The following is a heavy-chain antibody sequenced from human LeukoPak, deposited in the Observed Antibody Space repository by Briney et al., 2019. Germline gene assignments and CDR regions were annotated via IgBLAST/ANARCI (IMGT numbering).Heavy chain of an antibody. V-gene: IGHV1-2*02. CDR3: AREVNGYSSSWYNWFDP. J-gene: IGHJ5*02. CDR1: GYTFTGYY. Sequence: ASVKVSCKASGYTFTGYYMHWVRQAPGQGLEWMGWINPNSGGTNYAQKFQGRVTMTRDTSISTAYMKLSRLRSDDTAVYYCAREVNGYSSSWYNWFDPWGQGTLVTVSS. CDR2: INPNSGGT. D-gene: IGHD6-13*01.